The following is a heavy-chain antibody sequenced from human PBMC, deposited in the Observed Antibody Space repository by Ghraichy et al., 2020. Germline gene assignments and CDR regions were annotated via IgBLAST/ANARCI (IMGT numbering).Heavy chain of an antibody. Sequence: ASVKVSCKASGYTFTGYYMHWVLQAPGQGLEWMGWVNSHTGGAAYAQKFQGRVTMTRDTSITTVYMELSSLKSDDTAVYFCARDWGTGWYLSDFWGQGTPVTVSS. V-gene: IGHV1-2*02. CDR3: ARDWGTGWYLSDF. CDR2: VNSHTGGA. CDR1: GYTFTGYY. D-gene: IGHD6-19*01. J-gene: IGHJ4*02.